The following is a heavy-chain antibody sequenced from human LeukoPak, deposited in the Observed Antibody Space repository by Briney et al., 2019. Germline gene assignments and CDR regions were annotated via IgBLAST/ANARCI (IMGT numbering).Heavy chain of an antibody. CDR2: INPSGGST. D-gene: IGHD2-2*01. V-gene: IGHV1-46*01. Sequence: ASVKVSCKASGYTFTSYYMHWVRQAPGQGLEWMVIINPSGGSTSYAQKFQGRVTITRDTSTSTVYMELSSLTSEDTAVYYCARGRGVVVPAAPTGDPFDIWGQGTMVTVSS. J-gene: IGHJ3*02. CDR1: GYTFTSYY. CDR3: ARGRGVVVPAAPTGDPFDI.